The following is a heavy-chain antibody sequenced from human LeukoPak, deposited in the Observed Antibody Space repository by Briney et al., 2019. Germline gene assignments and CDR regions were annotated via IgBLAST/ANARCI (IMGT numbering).Heavy chain of an antibody. D-gene: IGHD3-10*01. CDR3: ARDRPSLLWFGTPRFDP. CDR2: INPNSGGT. Sequence: ASVKVSCKASGYTFTSYYMHWVRQAPGQGLEWMGWINPNSGGTNYAQKFQGRVTMTRDTSISTAYMELSRLRSDDTAVYYCARDRPSLLWFGTPRFDPWGQGTLVTVSS. V-gene: IGHV1-2*02. CDR1: GYTFTSYY. J-gene: IGHJ5*02.